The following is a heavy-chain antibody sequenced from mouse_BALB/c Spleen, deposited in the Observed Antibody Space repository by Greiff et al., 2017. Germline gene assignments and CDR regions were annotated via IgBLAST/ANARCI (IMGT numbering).Heavy chain of an antibody. CDR2: INPYNGDT. D-gene: IGHD2-4*01. CDR3: ARYDYDEGGYYAMDY. Sequence: EVKLVESGPELVKPGASVKISCKASGYSFTGYFMNWVMQSHGKSLEWIGRINPYNGDTFYNQKFKGKATLTVDKSSSTAHMELRSLASEDSAVYYCARYDYDEGGYYAMDYWGQGTSVTVSS. V-gene: IGHV1-20*02. CDR1: GYSFTGYF. J-gene: IGHJ4*01.